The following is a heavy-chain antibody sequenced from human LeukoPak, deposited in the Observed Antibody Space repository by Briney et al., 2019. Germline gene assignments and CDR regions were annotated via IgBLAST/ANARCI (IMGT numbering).Heavy chain of an antibody. V-gene: IGHV3-23*01. CDR2: ITGSGGTT. D-gene: IGHD6-13*01. CDR1: GFTFSSYA. CDR3: ARASSTWSHSSVGYFAY. Sequence: GGSLRLSCVASGFTFSSYAMSWVRQAPGKGLEWISPITGSGGTTYYADSVKGRFTISRDNSKNTLYLQMNSLRAEDTAVIDFARASSTWSHSSVGYFAYWSQGTLVTVSS. J-gene: IGHJ4*02.